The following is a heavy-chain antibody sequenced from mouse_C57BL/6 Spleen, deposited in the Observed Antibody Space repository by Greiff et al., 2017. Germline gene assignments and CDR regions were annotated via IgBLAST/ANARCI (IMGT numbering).Heavy chain of an antibody. V-gene: IGHV5-12*01. Sequence: EVKLQESGGGLVQPGGSLKLSCAASGFTFSDYYMYWVRQTPEKRLEWVAYISNGGGSTYYPDTVKGRFTISRDNAKNTLYLQMSRLKSEDTAMYYCARPGMDYWGQGTSVTVSS. J-gene: IGHJ4*01. CDR1: GFTFSDYY. CDR3: ARPGMDY. CDR2: ISNGGGST.